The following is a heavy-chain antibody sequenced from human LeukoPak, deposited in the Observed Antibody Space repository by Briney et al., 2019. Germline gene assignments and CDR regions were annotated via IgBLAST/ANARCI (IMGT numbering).Heavy chain of an antibody. CDR1: GFTVSSNY. CDR2: IYSGDNT. D-gene: IGHD3-3*01. J-gene: IGHJ4*02. Sequence: GGSLRLSCVASGFTVSSNYMSWVRQAPGKGLEWVSVIYSGDNTYYVDSVKGRFTISRDSSKNTLYLQMNSLRAEDTALYYCARGFLDFDSWGQGTLVIVSS. CDR3: ARGFLDFDS. V-gene: IGHV3-66*01.